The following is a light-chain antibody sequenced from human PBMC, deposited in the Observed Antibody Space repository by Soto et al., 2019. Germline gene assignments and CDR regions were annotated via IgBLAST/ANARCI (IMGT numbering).Light chain of an antibody. Sequence: DVVMTQSPLSLPVTLGQPASISCRSSQSLVHSDGNTYLNWFQQRPVQSPRRLIYKVSNRDSGVPDRFSGSGSGPSVTLKISGVEAEDVGVYYCMHGTHWTPYTFGQGNKLEIK. CDR2: KVS. CDR3: MHGTHWTPYT. J-gene: IGKJ2*01. V-gene: IGKV2-30*02. CDR1: QSLVHSDGNTY.